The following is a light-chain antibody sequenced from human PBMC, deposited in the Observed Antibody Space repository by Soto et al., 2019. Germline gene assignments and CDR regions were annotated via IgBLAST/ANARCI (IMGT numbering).Light chain of an antibody. V-gene: IGLV2-14*03. CDR2: DIR. CDR3: SSDPSSSTRV. J-gene: IGLJ1*01. CDR1: SSDVGGYKY. Sequence: QSALTQPASVSGSPGQSITISCTGTSSDVGGYKYVSWYQQHPGKAPKLMIYDIRNRPSGVSNRFSGSKSGNTASLTISGLQAEDEADYYCSSDPSSSTRVFGTGTKVTVL.